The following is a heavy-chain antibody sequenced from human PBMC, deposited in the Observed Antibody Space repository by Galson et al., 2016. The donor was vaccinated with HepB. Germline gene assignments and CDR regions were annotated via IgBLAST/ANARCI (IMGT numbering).Heavy chain of an antibody. V-gene: IGHV3-23*01. CDR2: ISVGGVT. CDR3: ANDYDGDSGTYFEY. Sequence: SLRLSCAASGFTFNDYAMSWLRRAPGKGLEWLSGISVGGVTYYADSVRGRFIISRDNSKNTVYLQMNSLRAEDTAVYYCANDYDGDSGTYFEYWGQGTLVTVSS. D-gene: IGHD4-23*01. CDR1: GFTFNDYA. J-gene: IGHJ4*02.